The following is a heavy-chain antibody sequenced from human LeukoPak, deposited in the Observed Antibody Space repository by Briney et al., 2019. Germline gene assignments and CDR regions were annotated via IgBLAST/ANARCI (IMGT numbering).Heavy chain of an antibody. J-gene: IGHJ3*02. D-gene: IGHD3-3*01. CDR1: GGSVSSGSYY. CDR2: IYYSGST. CDR3: ARADYDFWSGYYSAFDI. Sequence: SETLSLTCTVSGGSVSSGSYYWSWIRQPPGKGLEWIGYIYYSGSTNYNPSLKSRVTISVDTSKNQFSLKLSSVTAADTGVYYCARADYDFWSGYYSAFDIWGQGTMVTVSS. V-gene: IGHV4-61*01.